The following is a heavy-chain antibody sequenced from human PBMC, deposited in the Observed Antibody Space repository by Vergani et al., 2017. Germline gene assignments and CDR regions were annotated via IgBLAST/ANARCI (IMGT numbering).Heavy chain of an antibody. CDR2: ISWNSGSI. J-gene: IGHJ4*02. CDR3: ARDPAMIVVVQNFDY. CDR1: GFTFDDYA. V-gene: IGHV3-9*01. Sequence: EVQLVESGGGLVQPGRSLRLSCAASGFTFDDYAMHWVRQAPGKGLEWVSGISWNSGSIGYADSVKGRFTISRDNAKNSLYLQMNSLRAEDTAVYYCARDPAMIVVVQNFDYWGQGTLVTVSS. D-gene: IGHD3-22*01.